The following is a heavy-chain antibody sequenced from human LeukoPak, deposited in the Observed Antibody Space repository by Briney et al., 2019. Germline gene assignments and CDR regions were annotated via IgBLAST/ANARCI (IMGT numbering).Heavy chain of an antibody. CDR1: GFTFSDYY. D-gene: IGHD2-15*01. Sequence: GGYLRLSCAASGFTFSDYYVSWIRQAPGKGLEWVSYISSSSSYTNYADSVKGRFTISRDNAKNSLYLQMNSLRAEDTAVYYCARDIDHSWGQGTLVTVSS. V-gene: IGHV3-11*06. CDR3: ARDIDHS. CDR2: ISSSSSYT. J-gene: IGHJ4*02.